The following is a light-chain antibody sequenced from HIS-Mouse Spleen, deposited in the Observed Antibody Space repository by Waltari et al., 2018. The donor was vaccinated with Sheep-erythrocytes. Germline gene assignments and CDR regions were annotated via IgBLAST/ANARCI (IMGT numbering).Light chain of an antibody. J-gene: IGLJ2*01. CDR2: GKH. CDR3: NSRDSSGKV. Sequence: SSELTQDPAVSVALGQTVRITCQGDSLRSYYASWYQQKPGQAPGLVIYGKHNRPSGFPDRFSGSSSGNTASLTITGAQAEDEADYYCNSRDSSGKVFGGGTKLTVL. V-gene: IGLV3-19*01. CDR1: SLRSYY.